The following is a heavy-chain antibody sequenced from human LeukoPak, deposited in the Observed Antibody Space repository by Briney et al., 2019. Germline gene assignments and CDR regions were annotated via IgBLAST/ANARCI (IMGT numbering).Heavy chain of an antibody. Sequence: SETLSLTCTVSGGSISSGDYYWSWIRQPPGKGLEWIGYISYSGSTNYNPSLKSRVTISVDTSKNLFFLKLTSVTAADTALYYCARGNANWGQGTLVTVSS. CDR1: GGSISSGDYY. CDR2: ISYSGST. J-gene: IGHJ4*02. CDR3: ARGNAN. V-gene: IGHV4-61*03.